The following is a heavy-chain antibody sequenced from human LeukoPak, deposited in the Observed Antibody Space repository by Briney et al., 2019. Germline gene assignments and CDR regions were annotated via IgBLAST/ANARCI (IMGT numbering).Heavy chain of an antibody. Sequence: PSETLSLTCTVSGGSTSSSSYYWGWIRQPPGKGLEWIGSIYYSGSTYYNPSLKSRVTISVDTSKNQFSLKPSSVTAADTAVYYCARQSSSHMDVWGKGTTVTVSS. J-gene: IGHJ6*03. CDR1: GGSTSSSSYY. CDR3: ARQSSSHMDV. V-gene: IGHV4-39*01. CDR2: IYYSGST.